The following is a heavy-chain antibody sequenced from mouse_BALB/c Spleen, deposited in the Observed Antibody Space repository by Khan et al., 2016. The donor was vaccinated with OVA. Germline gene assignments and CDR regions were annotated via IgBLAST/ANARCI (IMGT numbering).Heavy chain of an antibody. CDR3: ARPAYDGYYDY. V-gene: IGHV1S137*01. J-gene: IGHJ2*01. CDR2: ISTYSGNT. CDR1: GYTFTDYA. Sequence: QVQLKESGPELVRPGVSVKISCKGSGYTFTDYAMYWVKQSHAESLEWIGLISTYSGNTNYNQKFKGKATMTVDKSSTPAYMALARLTSEDSAIYYCARPAYDGYYDYWGQGTTLTVSA. D-gene: IGHD2-3*01.